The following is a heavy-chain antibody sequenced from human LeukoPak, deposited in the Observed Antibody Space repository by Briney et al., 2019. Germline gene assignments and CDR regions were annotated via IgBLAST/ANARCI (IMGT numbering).Heavy chain of an antibody. D-gene: IGHD6-19*01. CDR3: ARHGALSSHHDY. Sequence: SETLSLTCTVSGGSISSSSCYWGWIRQPPGKGLEWIGSIYYSGSTYYNPSLKSRVTISVDTSKNQFSLKLSSVTDADTAVYYCARHGALSSHHDYWGQGTLVTVSS. V-gene: IGHV4-39*01. CDR1: GGSISSSSCY. CDR2: IYYSGST. J-gene: IGHJ4*02.